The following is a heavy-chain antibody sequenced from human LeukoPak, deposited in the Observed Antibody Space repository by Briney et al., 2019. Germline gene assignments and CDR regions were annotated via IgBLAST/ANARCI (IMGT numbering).Heavy chain of an antibody. CDR1: EFTFSDYY. J-gene: IGHJ4*02. CDR2: INQDGNKN. V-gene: IGHV3-7*01. Sequence: GGSLRLSWAASEFTFSDYYMNWVRQAPGKGLEWVANINQDGNKNNYVDSVKGRLTISRDNAKNSLFLQMNNLRAEDTAVYYCARDRAMDDYWGQGTLVTVSS. D-gene: IGHD5-18*01. CDR3: ARDRAMDDY.